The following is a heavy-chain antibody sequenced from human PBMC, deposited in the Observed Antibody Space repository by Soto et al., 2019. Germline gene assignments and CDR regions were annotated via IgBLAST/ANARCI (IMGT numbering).Heavy chain of an antibody. Sequence: GESLKISCKGSGYSFANYWIAWVRQMPGKGLEWVGLIYPYDSDTRYSPSFQGQVTFSADKSISTAYLQWSSLKASDSTMYYCARVYCGGDCPFDYWGQGTLVTVSS. J-gene: IGHJ4*02. V-gene: IGHV5-51*01. CDR1: GYSFANYW. CDR2: IYPYDSDT. D-gene: IGHD2-21*02. CDR3: ARVYCGGDCPFDY.